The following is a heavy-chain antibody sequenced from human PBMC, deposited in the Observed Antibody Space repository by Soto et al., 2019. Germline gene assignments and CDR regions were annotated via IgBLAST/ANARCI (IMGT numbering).Heavy chain of an antibody. CDR1: GFTFSSYA. D-gene: IGHD2-21*01. CDR3: TKSHTTALFPYYFDY. CDR2: MSSDGGNT. J-gene: IGHJ4*02. V-gene: IGHV3-30*18. Sequence: QVRLVQSGGGVVQPGTSLRLSCAASGFTFSSYAIHWVRQAPGKGLEWVAFMSSDGGNTFYVDSVRGRFTVSRDNSKSMPYLKMNGMMPEYTAVYYCTKSHTTALFPYYFDYWGQGTLVTVSS.